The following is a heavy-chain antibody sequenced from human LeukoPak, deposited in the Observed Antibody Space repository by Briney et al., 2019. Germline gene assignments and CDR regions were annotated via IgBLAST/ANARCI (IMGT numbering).Heavy chain of an antibody. Sequence: PSETLSLTCTVSGGSISSSSYYWGWIRQPPGKGLEWIGSIYYSGSTYYNPSLKSRVTISVDTSKNQFSLKLSSVTAADTAVYYCARGSYYYDSSGYYYRPSAPDYWGQGTLVTVSS. CDR3: ARGSYYYDSSGYYYRPSAPDY. D-gene: IGHD3-22*01. CDR2: IYYSGST. J-gene: IGHJ4*02. CDR1: GGSISSSSYY. V-gene: IGHV4-39*07.